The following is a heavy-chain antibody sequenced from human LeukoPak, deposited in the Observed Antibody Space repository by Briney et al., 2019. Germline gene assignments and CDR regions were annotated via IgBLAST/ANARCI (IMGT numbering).Heavy chain of an antibody. V-gene: IGHV4-31*03. CDR3: ALSYLPSWFDP. D-gene: IGHD1-26*01. J-gene: IGHJ5*02. CDR1: GGSISSGGYY. Sequence: PSETLSLTCTVSGGSISSGGYYWSWIRQHPGKGLEWIGYIYYSGSTYYNPSLKSRVTISVDTSKNQFSLKLSSETAADTAVYYCALSYLPSWFDPWGQGTLVTVSS. CDR2: IYYSGST.